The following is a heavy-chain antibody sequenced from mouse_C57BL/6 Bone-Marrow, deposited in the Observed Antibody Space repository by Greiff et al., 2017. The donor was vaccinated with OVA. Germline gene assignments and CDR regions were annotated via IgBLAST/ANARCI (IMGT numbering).Heavy chain of an antibody. Sequence: VHVKQSGAELVRPGASVKLSCTASGFNIKDDYMHWVKQRPEQGLEWIGWIDPENGDTEYASKFQGKATITADTSSNTAYRQLSSLTSEDTAVYYCTTRWLRRGNWGQGTSVTVSS. V-gene: IGHV14-4*01. D-gene: IGHD2-2*01. J-gene: IGHJ4*01. CDR1: GFNIKDDY. CDR3: TTRWLRRGN. CDR2: IDPENGDT.